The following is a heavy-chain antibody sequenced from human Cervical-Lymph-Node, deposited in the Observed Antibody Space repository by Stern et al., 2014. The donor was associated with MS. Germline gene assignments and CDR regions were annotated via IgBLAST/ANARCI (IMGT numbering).Heavy chain of an antibody. CDR3: AKGGMAHFDY. CDR1: GFTFSSYG. D-gene: IGHD6-13*01. J-gene: IGHJ4*02. V-gene: IGHV3-74*02. Sequence: EDQLVESGGGVVQSGRSLRLTCKVSGFTFSSYGMHWVRQAPGKGLEWVSRINRDGTGTSYADSVKGRFTISRDNAKNTLYLQMNSLRAEDTAVYYCAKGGMAHFDYWGQGTLVTVSS. CDR2: INRDGTGT.